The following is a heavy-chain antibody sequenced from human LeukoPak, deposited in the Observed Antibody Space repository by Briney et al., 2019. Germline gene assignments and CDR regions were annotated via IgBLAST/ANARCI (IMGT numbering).Heavy chain of an antibody. CDR2: INPSGGST. D-gene: IGHD1-26*01. V-gene: IGHV1-46*01. Sequence: ASVKVSCKASGYTFTRYYMHWVRQDPGQGLEWMGIINPSGGSTSYAQKFQGRVTMTRDMSTSTVYMELSSLRSEDTAVYYCARSIVGATFRAPMDVWGKGTTVTVSS. J-gene: IGHJ6*03. CDR3: ARSIVGATFRAPMDV. CDR1: GYTFTRYY.